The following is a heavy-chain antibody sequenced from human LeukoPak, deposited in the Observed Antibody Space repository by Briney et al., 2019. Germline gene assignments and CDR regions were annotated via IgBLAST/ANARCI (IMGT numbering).Heavy chain of an antibody. CDR2: INPNSGGT. Sequence: GASVKVSCKASGYAFTGYNMHWVRQAPGQGLEWMGWINPNSGGTNYAQKFQGRVTMTRDMSISTAYMELSRPTSDDTAVYYCARWFTITSGDYDIFTSSYHRGMDVWGQGTTVTVSS. CDR1: GYAFTGYN. CDR3: ARWFTITSGDYDIFTSSYHRGMDV. V-gene: IGHV1-2*02. D-gene: IGHD3-9*01. J-gene: IGHJ6*02.